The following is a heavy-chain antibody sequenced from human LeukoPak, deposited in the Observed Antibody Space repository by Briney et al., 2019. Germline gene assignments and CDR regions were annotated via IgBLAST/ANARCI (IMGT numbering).Heavy chain of an antibody. D-gene: IGHD5-24*01. CDR2: INHSGST. Sequence: SETLSLTCAVYGGSFSGYYWSWIRQPPGKGLEWIGEINHSGSTNYNPSLKSRVTISVDTSKNQFSLKLSSVTAADTAVYYCARGTVEMPRSGFDPWGQRTLVTVSS. J-gene: IGHJ5*01. CDR3: ARGTVEMPRSGFDP. CDR1: GGSFSGYY. V-gene: IGHV4-34*01.